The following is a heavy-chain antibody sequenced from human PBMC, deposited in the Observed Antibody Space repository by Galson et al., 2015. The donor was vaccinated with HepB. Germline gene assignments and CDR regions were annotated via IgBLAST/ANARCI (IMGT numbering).Heavy chain of an antibody. Sequence: SVKVSCKASGGTFSRYAISWVRQAPGQGLEWMGGIIPIFGTAKNAQKLLGRVTVTADESTSTAYMELSSLRSEDTAVYYCVRAGEMATIPSAFDIWGQGTMVTVSS. CDR2: IIPIFGTA. D-gene: IGHD5-24*01. CDR3: VRAGEMATIPSAFDI. CDR1: GGTFSRYA. V-gene: IGHV1-69*13. J-gene: IGHJ3*02.